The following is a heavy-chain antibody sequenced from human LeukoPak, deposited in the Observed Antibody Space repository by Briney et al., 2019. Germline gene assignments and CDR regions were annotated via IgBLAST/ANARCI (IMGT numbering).Heavy chain of an antibody. J-gene: IGHJ4*02. CDR3: AREYLVAFDY. D-gene: IGHD5-12*01. V-gene: IGHV3-21*01. CDR1: GFTFSSYS. CDR2: ISSSGSYI. Sequence: PGGSLRLSCAASGFTFSSYSMNWVRQAPGKGLEWVSSISSSGSYIYYADSVKGRFTISRDNAKNPLYLQMNSLRVEDTAVYYCAREYLVAFDYWGQGTLVTVSS.